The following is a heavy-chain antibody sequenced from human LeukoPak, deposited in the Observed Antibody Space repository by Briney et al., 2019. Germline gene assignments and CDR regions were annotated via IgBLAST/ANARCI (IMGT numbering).Heavy chain of an antibody. D-gene: IGHD6-6*01. V-gene: IGHV4-38-2*02. CDR2: IYHSGST. CDR3: ARSSARFDP. Sequence: SETLSLTCTVSGYSISSGYYWGWIRQPPGKGLEWIGSIYHSGSTYYNPSLKSRVTISVDTSKNQFSLKLSSVTAADTAVYYCARSSARFDPWGQGTLVTVSS. CDR1: GYSISSGYY. J-gene: IGHJ5*02.